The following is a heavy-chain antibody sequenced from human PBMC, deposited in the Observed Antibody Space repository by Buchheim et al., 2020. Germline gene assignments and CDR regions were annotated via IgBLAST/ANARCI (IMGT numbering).Heavy chain of an antibody. CDR2: IYTSGST. V-gene: IGHV4-61*02. CDR1: GGSISSGSYY. J-gene: IGHJ4*02. Sequence: QVQLQESGPGLVKPSQTLSLTCTVSGGSISSGSYYWSWIRQPAGKGLEWIGRIYTSGSTNYNPSLKSRVTISVDTSKNQFSLKLSAVTAADTAVYYCASESQTVTSKPCDYWGQGTL. D-gene: IGHD4-11*01. CDR3: ASESQTVTSKPCDY.